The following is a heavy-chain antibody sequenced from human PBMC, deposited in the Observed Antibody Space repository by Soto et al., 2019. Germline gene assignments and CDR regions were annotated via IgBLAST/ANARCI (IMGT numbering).Heavy chain of an antibody. J-gene: IGHJ4*02. D-gene: IGHD6-13*01. Sequence: SETLSLTCTVSGGSISSSSYYWGWIRQPPGKGLEWIGSIYYSGSTYYNTSLKSRVTISVDTSKNQFSLKLSSVTAADTAVYYCARHDKIAAAGDYWGQGTLVTV. CDR1: GGSISSSSYY. V-gene: IGHV4-39*01. CDR2: IYYSGST. CDR3: ARHDKIAAAGDY.